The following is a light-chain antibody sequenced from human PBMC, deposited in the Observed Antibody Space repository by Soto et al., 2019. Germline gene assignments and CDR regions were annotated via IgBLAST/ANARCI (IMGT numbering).Light chain of an antibody. V-gene: IGKV3-20*01. CDR3: QQFGSSPF. CDR1: QSVRDN. J-gene: IGKJ4*01. CDR2: DAS. Sequence: EIVRTQSPATLSVSPGERATVPCRASQSVRDNLAWYQQKPGQAYRLLIYDASNRATGIPARFSGSGSGTDFTLTISRLEPEDFAVYYCQQFGSSPFFGGGTKVDIK.